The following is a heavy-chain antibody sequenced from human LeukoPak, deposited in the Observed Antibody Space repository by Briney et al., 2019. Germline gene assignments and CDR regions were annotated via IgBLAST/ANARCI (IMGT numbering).Heavy chain of an antibody. CDR2: INHSGST. V-gene: IGHV4-34*01. D-gene: IGHD3-10*01. Sequence: PSETLSLTCAVYGGSFSGYYWSWIRQPPGKGLEWIGEINHSGSTNYNPSLKSRVTISVDTSKDQFSLKLSSVTAADTAVYYCAGGGWFGATYGMDVWGQGTTVTVSS. CDR3: AGGGWFGATYGMDV. CDR1: GGSFSGYY. J-gene: IGHJ6*02.